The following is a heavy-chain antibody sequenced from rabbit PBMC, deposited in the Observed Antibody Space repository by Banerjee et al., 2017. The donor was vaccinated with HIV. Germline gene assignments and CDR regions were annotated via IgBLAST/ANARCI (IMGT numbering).Heavy chain of an antibody. J-gene: IGHJ4*01. CDR3: ARNYGAGEGFYL. Sequence: QSLEESGGGLVQPEGSLTLTCKASGFSFSDNYYMCWVRQAPGKGPEWIACIYNGDGRTYYASWAKGRFTISKTSSTTVTLQMTSLTAADTATYFCARNYGAGEGFYLWGPGTLVTVS. CDR2: IYNGDGRT. CDR1: GFSFSDNYY. D-gene: IGHD7-1*01. V-gene: IGHV1S40*01.